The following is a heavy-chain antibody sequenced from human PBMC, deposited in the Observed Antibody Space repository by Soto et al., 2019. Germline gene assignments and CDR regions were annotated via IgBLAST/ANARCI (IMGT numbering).Heavy chain of an antibody. D-gene: IGHD1-1*01. CDR2: ISGSGGST. J-gene: IGHJ4*02. V-gene: IGHV3-23*01. CDR1: GFTFSSYA. CDR3: AKGRVGEKNVFLSPNDY. Sequence: EVQLLESGGGLVQPGGSLRLSCAASGFTFSSYAMSWVRQAPGKGLEWVSAISGSGGSTYYADSVKGRFTISRDNSKNTLYLQMNSLRAEDTAVYYCAKGRVGEKNVFLSPNDYWGQGTLVTVSS.